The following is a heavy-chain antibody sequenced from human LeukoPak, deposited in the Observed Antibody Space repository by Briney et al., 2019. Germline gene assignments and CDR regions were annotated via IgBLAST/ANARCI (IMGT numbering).Heavy chain of an antibody. CDR2: IYTSGST. D-gene: IGHD5-12*01. CDR3: ARVNMVAGPYYYYYMDV. CDR1: GGSFSSYY. J-gene: IGHJ6*03. V-gene: IGHV4-59*10. Sequence: SETLSLTCAVYGGSFSSYYWSWIRQPAGKGLEWIGRIYTSGSTNYNPSLKSRVTMSVDTSKNQFSLKLSSVTAADTAVYYCARVNMVAGPYYYYYMDVWGKGTTVTISS.